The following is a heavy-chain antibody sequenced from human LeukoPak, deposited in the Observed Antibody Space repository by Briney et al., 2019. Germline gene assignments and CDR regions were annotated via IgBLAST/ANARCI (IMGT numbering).Heavy chain of an antibody. V-gene: IGHV5-51*01. Sequence: SGESLKISCKGSGYSFTNYWIAWVRQMSGKGLEWMGIIYPDDSDTRYSPSFQGQVTISADKSISTAYLQWSSLKASDTAMYYCARGGCSSTSCYNSYYYGMDVWGQGTTVTVSS. CDR1: GYSFTNYW. CDR3: ARGGCSSTSCYNSYYYGMDV. J-gene: IGHJ6*02. CDR2: IYPDDSDT. D-gene: IGHD2-2*02.